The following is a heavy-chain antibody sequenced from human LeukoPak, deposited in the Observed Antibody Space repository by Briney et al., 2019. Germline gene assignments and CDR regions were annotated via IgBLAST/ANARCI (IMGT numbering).Heavy chain of an antibody. CDR3: ARVPWFGEDYYYMDV. CDR1: GGTFSSYA. Sequence: ASVKVSCKASGGTFSSYAISWVRQAPGQGLEWMGGIIPIFGTANYAQKFQGRVTITADESTSTAYMELSSLRSEDTAVYYCARVPWFGEDYYYMDVWGKGTMVTISS. D-gene: IGHD3-10*01. J-gene: IGHJ6*03. V-gene: IGHV1-69*13. CDR2: IIPIFGTA.